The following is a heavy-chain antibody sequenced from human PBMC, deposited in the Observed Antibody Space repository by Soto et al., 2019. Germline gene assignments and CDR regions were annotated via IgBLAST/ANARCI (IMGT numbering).Heavy chain of an antibody. CDR2: IYYSGST. V-gene: IGHV4-31*02. D-gene: IGHD4-17*01. Sequence: HPGKGLEWIGYIYYSGSTYYNPSLKSRVTISVDTSKNQFSLKLSSVTAADTAVYYCARDQVIDLGDYVAGVHGSAPWGQGTLVTVSS. J-gene: IGHJ5*02. CDR3: ARDQVIDLGDYVAGVHGSAP.